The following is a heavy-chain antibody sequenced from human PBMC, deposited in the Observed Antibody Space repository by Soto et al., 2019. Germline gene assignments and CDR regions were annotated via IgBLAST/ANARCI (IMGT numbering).Heavy chain of an antibody. CDR3: ARILSYYDSSDAFDI. Sequence: SVRGRFTISRDNAKNSLSLQMNSLRGEDTAVYYCARILSYYDSSDAFDIWGQGTMVTVSS. D-gene: IGHD3-22*01. J-gene: IGHJ3*02. V-gene: IGHV3-48*01.